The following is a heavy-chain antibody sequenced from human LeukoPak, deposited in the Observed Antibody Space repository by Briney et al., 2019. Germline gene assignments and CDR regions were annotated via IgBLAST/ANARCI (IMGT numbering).Heavy chain of an antibody. Sequence: SETLSLTRTVSGGSISGNYWSWIRHPPGKGLEYIGYLYNSGSTNYNPSLKSRVTISADTSKNQLFLKLNSVTAADTAVYYCAREVRGAKLWHFDLWGRGTLVTVSS. CDR3: AREVRGAKLWHFDL. J-gene: IGHJ2*01. D-gene: IGHD3-10*01. V-gene: IGHV4-59*01. CDR1: GGSISGNY. CDR2: LYNSGST.